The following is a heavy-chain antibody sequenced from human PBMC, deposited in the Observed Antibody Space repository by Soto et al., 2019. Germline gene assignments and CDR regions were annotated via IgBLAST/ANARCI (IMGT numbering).Heavy chain of an antibody. CDR3: ARMTTAMVTGAHDYYYGMDV. D-gene: IGHD5-18*01. V-gene: IGHV4-39*01. CDR2: IYYSGST. Sequence: QLQLQESGPGLVKPSETLSLTCTVSGGSISSSSYYWGWIRQPPGKGLEWIGSIYYSGSTYYNPSLKSRVTISVDTSKNQFSLKLSSVTAADTAVYYCARMTTAMVTGAHDYYYGMDVWGQGTTVTVSS. J-gene: IGHJ6*02. CDR1: GGSISSSSYY.